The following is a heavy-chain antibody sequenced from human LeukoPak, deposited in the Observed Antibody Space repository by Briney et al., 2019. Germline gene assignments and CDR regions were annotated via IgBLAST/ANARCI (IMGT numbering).Heavy chain of an antibody. D-gene: IGHD4-23*01. V-gene: IGHV3-48*03. CDR2: ISSSGSDI. CDR3: ARDYGGSSPFDY. J-gene: IGHJ4*02. Sequence: GGSLRLSCAASGFAFSNYEMHWVRQAPGKGLEWVSYISSSGSDIYYADSVKGRFTISRDNAKNSLYPHMNSLRAEDTAVYYCARDYGGSSPFDYGGQGTLVTVSS. CDR1: GFAFSNYE.